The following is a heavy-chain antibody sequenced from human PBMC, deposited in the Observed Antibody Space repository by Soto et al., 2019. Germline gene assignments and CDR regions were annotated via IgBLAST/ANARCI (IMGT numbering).Heavy chain of an antibody. J-gene: IGHJ6*02. Sequence: GGSLSLSCAASGFPFSSYGMHWVRQAPGKGLEWVAVIWYDGSNKYYADSVKGRFTISRDNSKNTLYLQMNSLRAEDTAVYYCARDQVPYYGMDVWGQGTTVTVSS. V-gene: IGHV3-33*01. CDR3: ARDQVPYYGMDV. CDR2: IWYDGSNK. CDR1: GFPFSSYG.